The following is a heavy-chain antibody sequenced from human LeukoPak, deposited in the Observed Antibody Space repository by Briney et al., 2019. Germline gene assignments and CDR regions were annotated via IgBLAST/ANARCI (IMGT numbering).Heavy chain of an antibody. J-gene: IGHJ4*02. CDR1: GGSISSSNW. D-gene: IGHD3-22*01. CDR2: IYHSGST. V-gene: IGHV4-4*02. Sequence: PSGTLSLTCAVSGGSISSSNWWSWVRQPPGKGLEWIGEIYHSGSTNYNPSLKSRVTISVDTSKNQFYLKLSSVTAADTAVYYCARDGEYYDNSGHSLSPFDSWGQGILVTVSS. CDR3: ARDGEYYDNSGHSLSPFDS.